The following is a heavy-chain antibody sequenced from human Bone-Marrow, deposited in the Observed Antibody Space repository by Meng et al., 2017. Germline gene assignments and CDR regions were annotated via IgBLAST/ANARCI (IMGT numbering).Heavy chain of an antibody. CDR2: ITNDGRNT. J-gene: IGHJ4*02. CDR1: GFTFNSYW. Sequence: EVQLVESGGGLVQPGGSLRLSCAASGFTFNSYWMHWVRQTPGKGLVWVSRITNDGRNTIYADSVKGRFTISRDNAKNTLYLQMNSLRAEDTAIYYCVDSNFDYWGQGTLVTVSS. V-gene: IGHV3-74*01. D-gene: IGHD4-11*01. CDR3: VDSNFDY.